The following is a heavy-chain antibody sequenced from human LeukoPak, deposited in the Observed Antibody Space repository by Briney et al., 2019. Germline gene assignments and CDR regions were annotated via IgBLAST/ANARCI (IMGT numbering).Heavy chain of an antibody. V-gene: IGHV3-23*01. CDR3: AKDLGYYGSGIRQPPSYFDY. J-gene: IGHJ4*02. CDR2: ISGSGGST. CDR1: GFTFSSYA. D-gene: IGHD3-10*01. Sequence: GGSLRLSCAASGFTFSSYAMSWVRQAPGKGLEWVSAISGSGGSTYYADSVKGRFTISRDNSKNTLHLQMNSLRAEDTAVYYCAKDLGYYGSGIRQPPSYFDYWGQGTLVTVSS.